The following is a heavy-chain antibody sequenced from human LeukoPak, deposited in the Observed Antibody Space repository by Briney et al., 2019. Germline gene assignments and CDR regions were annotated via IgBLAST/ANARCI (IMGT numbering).Heavy chain of an antibody. J-gene: IGHJ4*02. CDR3: ARHDGRGGATMGAFDS. D-gene: IGHD5-24*01. CDR1: GDSISSSRHH. Sequence: PSETLSLTCAVSGDSISSSRHHWGWIRQSPGKGLEWIGSIYYGRTTYYNPSLNGRVTISVLTSKNQFSLQLNSVTAADTAVYYCARHDGRGGATMGAFDSWGQGSLVAVSS. V-gene: IGHV4-39*01. CDR2: IYYGRTT.